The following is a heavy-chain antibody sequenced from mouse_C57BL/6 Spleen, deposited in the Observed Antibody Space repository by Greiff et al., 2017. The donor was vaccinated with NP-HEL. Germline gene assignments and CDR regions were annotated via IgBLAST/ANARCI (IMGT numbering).Heavy chain of an antibody. Sequence: EVKLVESGGGLVKPGGSLKLSCAASGFTFSSYAMSWVRQTPEKRLEWVATISDGGSYTYYPDNVKGRFTISRDNAKNNLYLQMSHLKSEDTAMYYCARDEGGYYGYFDVWGTGTTVTVSS. V-gene: IGHV5-4*01. CDR3: ARDEGGYYGYFDV. D-gene: IGHD1-1*02. CDR1: GFTFSSYA. J-gene: IGHJ1*03. CDR2: ISDGGSYT.